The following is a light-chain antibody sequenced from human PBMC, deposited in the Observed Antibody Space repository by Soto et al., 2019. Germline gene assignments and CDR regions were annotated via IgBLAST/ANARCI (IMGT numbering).Light chain of an antibody. CDR2: DAS. CDR3: QQRSNWPVT. Sequence: EIVLTQSPGTLSLSPGVRATLSCRASQSVSSYLAWYQQKPGQAPRLLIYDASTRASGISARFSGSGSGTDFTLTISSLETEDFAVYYCQQRSNWPVTFGQGTKVEVK. J-gene: IGKJ1*01. CDR1: QSVSSY. V-gene: IGKV3-11*01.